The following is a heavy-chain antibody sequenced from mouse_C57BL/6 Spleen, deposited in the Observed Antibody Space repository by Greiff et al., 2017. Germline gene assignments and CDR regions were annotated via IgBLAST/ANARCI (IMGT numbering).Heavy chain of an antibody. CDR1: GYAFSSSW. Sequence: QVQLQQSGPELVKPGASVKISCKASGYAFSSSWMNWVKQRPGKGLEWIGRIYPGDGDTNYNGKFKGKATLTADKSSSTAYMQLSSLTSEDSAVYFCARSVPWCAYWGQGTLVTVSA. J-gene: IGHJ3*01. CDR2: IYPGDGDT. CDR3: ARSVPWCAY. V-gene: IGHV1-82*01.